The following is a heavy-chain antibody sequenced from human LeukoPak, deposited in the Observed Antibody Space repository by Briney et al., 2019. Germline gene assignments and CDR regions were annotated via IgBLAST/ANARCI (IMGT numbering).Heavy chain of an antibody. CDR2: IYYSGST. Sequence: LRLSCAASGFTFSSYEMNWVRQAPGKGLEWIGSIYYSGSTYYNPSLKSRVTISVDTSKNQFSLKLSSVTAADTAAYYCARRRGGYRYEIFFDYWGQGTLVTVSS. J-gene: IGHJ4*02. CDR3: ARRRGGYRYEIFFDY. CDR1: GFTFSSYE. D-gene: IGHD3-16*02. V-gene: IGHV4-59*05.